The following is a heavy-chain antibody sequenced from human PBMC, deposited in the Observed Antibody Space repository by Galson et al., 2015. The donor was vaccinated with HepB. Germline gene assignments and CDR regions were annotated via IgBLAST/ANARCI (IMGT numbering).Heavy chain of an antibody. V-gene: IGHV3-33*01. Sequence: SLRLSCAASGFTFSSYGMHWVRQAPGKGLEWVAVIWYDGSNKYYADSVKGRFTISRDNSKNTLYLQMNSLRAEDTAVYYCARDEPQLPLDYWGQGTLVTVSS. J-gene: IGHJ4*02. CDR2: IWYDGSNK. CDR1: GFTFSSYG. D-gene: IGHD2-2*01. CDR3: ARDEPQLPLDY.